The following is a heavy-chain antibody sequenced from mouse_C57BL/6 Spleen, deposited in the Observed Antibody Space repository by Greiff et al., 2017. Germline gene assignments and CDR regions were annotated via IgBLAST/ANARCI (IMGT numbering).Heavy chain of an antibody. J-gene: IGHJ4*01. V-gene: IGHV2-5*01. Sequence: VQLQQSGPGLVQPSQSLSITCAVSGFSLTSYGVHWVRQSPGKGLEWLGVIWRGGSTDYTAAFMSRLSITKDNSNSQVIFKMNSLQADDTAIYSCANPYDYGGYAMDYWGQGTSVTVSS. CDR1: GFSLTSYG. D-gene: IGHD2-4*01. CDR2: IWRGGST. CDR3: ANPYDYGGYAMDY.